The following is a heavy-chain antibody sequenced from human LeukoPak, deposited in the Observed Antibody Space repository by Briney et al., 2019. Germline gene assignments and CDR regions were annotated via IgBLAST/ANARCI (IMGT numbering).Heavy chain of an antibody. V-gene: IGHV3-74*01. CDR1: GFTFSSYL. CDR2: IDSDGSKT. Sequence: PGGSLRLSCVASGFTFSSYLMRWVRQVPGKGLVWVSRIDSDGSKTDYADSVKGRFTFSRDNARNTLYLQMNSLRAEDTAVYYCVRVSSGDYGLIDHWGQGTLVTVSS. CDR3: VRVSSGDYGLIDH. D-gene: IGHD3-22*01. J-gene: IGHJ4*02.